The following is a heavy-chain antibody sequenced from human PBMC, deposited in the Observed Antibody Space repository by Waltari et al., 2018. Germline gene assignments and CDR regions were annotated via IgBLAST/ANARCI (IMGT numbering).Heavy chain of an antibody. Sequence: QVQLVQSGAEVKKPGSSVKVPCKASGGTFSSYVISWVRQAPGQGLEWMGGIIPIFGTANYAQKFQGRVTITADESTSTAYMELSSLRSEDTAVYYCARERETRYDILTGTFDYWGQGTLVTVSS. CDR2: IIPIFGTA. V-gene: IGHV1-69*01. CDR3: ARERETRYDILTGTFDY. D-gene: IGHD3-9*01. CDR1: GGTFSSYV. J-gene: IGHJ4*02.